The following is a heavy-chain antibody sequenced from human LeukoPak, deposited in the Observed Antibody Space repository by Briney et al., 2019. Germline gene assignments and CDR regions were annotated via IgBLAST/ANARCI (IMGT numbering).Heavy chain of an antibody. CDR2: MYPSGST. D-gene: IGHD4-17*01. V-gene: IGHV4-39*07. CDR3: ARDQGPYGGMDV. CDR1: GGSISSSSYY. J-gene: IGHJ6*03. Sequence: PSETLSLTCTVSGGSISSSSYYWGWIRQPPGKGLEWIGEMYPSGSTNYNPSLKSRVTISVDTSKNQFSLKLSSVTAADTAVYYCARDQGPYGGMDVWGKGTTVTVSS.